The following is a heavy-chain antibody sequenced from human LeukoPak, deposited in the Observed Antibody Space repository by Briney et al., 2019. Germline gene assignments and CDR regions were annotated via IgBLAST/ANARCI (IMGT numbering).Heavy chain of an antibody. CDR3: ARDRYGDHTYFDY. V-gene: IGHV4-30-2*01. CDR1: GGSISRGGYS. CDR2: IYHSGST. J-gene: IGHJ4*02. Sequence: SSETLSLTCAVSGGSISRGGYSWSWIRQPPGKGLEWIGYIYHSGSTYYNPSLKSRVTISVDRSKNQFSLKLSSVTAADTAVYYCARDRYGDHTYFDYWGQGTLVTVSS. D-gene: IGHD4-17*01.